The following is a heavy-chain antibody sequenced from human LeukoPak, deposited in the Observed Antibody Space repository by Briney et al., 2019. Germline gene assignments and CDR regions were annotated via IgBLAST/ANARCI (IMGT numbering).Heavy chain of an antibody. CDR2: IYTSGST. CDR1: GGSISSYY. V-gene: IGHV4-4*07. D-gene: IGHD2-2*01. Sequence: PSETLSLTCTVSGGSISSYYWSWIRQPAGKGLEWIGRIYTSGSTNYNPSLKSRVTMSVDTSKNQFSLKLRAVTAADTAVYYCAREAKGYCSSTSCYGKLVNYWGQGTLVTVSS. J-gene: IGHJ4*02. CDR3: AREAKGYCSSTSCYGKLVNY.